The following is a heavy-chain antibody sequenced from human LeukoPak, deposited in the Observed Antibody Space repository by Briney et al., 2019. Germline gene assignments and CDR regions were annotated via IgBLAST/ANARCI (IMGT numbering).Heavy chain of an antibody. V-gene: IGHV4-39*01. J-gene: IGHJ6*02. D-gene: IGHD2-8*02. Sequence: PSETLSLTCTVSGGSLSSSPYYWGWIRQPPGKGLECIGSIYYSGRTSYNPSLKGRVTMSVDTSKNQFSLNLSSVTAADTAVYYCARWFTGGNLYYYGMDVWGQGTTVTVSS. CDR1: GGSLSSSPYY. CDR3: ARWFTGGNLYYYGMDV. CDR2: IYYSGRT.